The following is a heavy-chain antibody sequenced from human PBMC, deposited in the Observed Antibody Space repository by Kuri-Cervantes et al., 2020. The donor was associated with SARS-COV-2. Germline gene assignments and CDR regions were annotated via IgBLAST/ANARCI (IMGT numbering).Heavy chain of an antibody. Sequence: GGSLRLSCVASGFIFSNYAMHWVRQAPGKGLEWVAIISYDGNNLYADAVKGRFTISRENAKNSLYLQMNNLRAGDTAVYYCARTPTVTTSYYGMDDWGQGTTVTVSS. CDR2: ISYDGNNL. CDR3: ARTPTVTTSYYGMDD. D-gene: IGHD4-17*01. CDR1: GFIFSNYA. J-gene: IGHJ6*02. V-gene: IGHV3-30*14.